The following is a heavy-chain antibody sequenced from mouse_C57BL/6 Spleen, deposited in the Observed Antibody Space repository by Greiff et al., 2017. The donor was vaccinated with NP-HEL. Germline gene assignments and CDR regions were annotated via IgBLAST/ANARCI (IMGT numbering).Heavy chain of an antibody. Sequence: QVQLQQSGAELVRPGTSVKVSCKASGYAFTNYLIEWVKQRPGQGLEWLGVINPGSGGTNSNEKFKGKATLTADKSSSTAYMQLCSLTAEDSAVYFCARGTAQAIFDYWGQGTTLTVSS. D-gene: IGHD3-2*02. J-gene: IGHJ2*01. V-gene: IGHV1-54*01. CDR1: GYAFTNYL. CDR2: INPGSGGT. CDR3: ARGTAQAIFDY.